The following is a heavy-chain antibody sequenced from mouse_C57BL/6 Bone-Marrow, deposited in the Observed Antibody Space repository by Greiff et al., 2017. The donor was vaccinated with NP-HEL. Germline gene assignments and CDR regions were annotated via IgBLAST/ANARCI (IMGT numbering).Heavy chain of an antibody. CDR2: IDPSDSYT. CDR3: ARALYYGSRRSYFDY. V-gene: IGHV1-69*01. J-gene: IGHJ2*01. Sequence: QVQLQQPGAELVMPGASVKLSCKASGYTFTSYWMHWVKQRPGQGLEWIGEIDPSDSYTNYNQKFKGKSTLTVDKSSSTAYMQLSSLTSEDSAVYYCARALYYGSRRSYFDYWGQGTTLTVSS. CDR1: GYTFTSYW. D-gene: IGHD1-1*01.